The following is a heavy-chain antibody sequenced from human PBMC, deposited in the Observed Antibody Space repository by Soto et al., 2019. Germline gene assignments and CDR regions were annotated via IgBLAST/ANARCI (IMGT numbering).Heavy chain of an antibody. J-gene: IGHJ6*02. CDR1: GFTFSGSA. CDR3: TRSMVTGLLYYYGMDV. CDR2: IRSKANSYAT. D-gene: IGHD5-18*01. Sequence: GGSLRLSCAASGFTFSGSAMHWVRQASGKGLEWVGRIRSKANSYATAYAASVKGRFTISRDDSKNTAYLQMNSLKTEDTAVYYCTRSMVTGLLYYYGMDVWGQGTTVTVSS. V-gene: IGHV3-73*01.